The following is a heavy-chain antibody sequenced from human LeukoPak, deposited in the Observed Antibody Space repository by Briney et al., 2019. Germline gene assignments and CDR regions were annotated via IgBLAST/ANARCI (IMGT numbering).Heavy chain of an antibody. Sequence: SETLSLTCTVSGGSISSYYWSWIRQPPGKRLEWIGHIYYSGSTNYNPSLKSRVTISVDTSKNQFSMKLSSVTAADTAVYYCASRSSIWSGYQDTLYYFDSWGQGTLVTVSS. CDR1: GGSISSYY. J-gene: IGHJ4*02. CDR3: ASRSSIWSGYQDTLYYFDS. CDR2: IYYSGST. V-gene: IGHV4-59*01. D-gene: IGHD3-3*01.